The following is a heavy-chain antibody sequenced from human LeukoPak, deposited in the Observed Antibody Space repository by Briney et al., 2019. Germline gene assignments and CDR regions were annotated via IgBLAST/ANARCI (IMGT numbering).Heavy chain of an antibody. CDR3: ATPTDYYGSGSYLIHPPPMDV. J-gene: IGHJ6*02. CDR1: GFTVSSNY. D-gene: IGHD3-10*01. CDR2: IYSGGST. Sequence: GGSLRLSCAASGFTVSSNYMSWVRQAPGKGLEWVSVIYSGGSTYYADSVKGRFTISRDNSKNTLYLQMNSLRAEDTAVYYCATPTDYYGSGSYLIHPPPMDVWGQGTTVTVSS. V-gene: IGHV3-53*01.